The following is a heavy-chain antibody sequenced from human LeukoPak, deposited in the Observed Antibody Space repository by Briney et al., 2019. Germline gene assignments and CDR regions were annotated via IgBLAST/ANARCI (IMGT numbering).Heavy chain of an antibody. J-gene: IGHJ5*02. V-gene: IGHV3-11*04. CDR3: ARVDDFWSGYHP. Sequence: PGGSLRLSCTASGFTFSDYYMSWIRQAPGKGLEWLSYISSSGSTIYYADSVKGRFTISGDNAKNSLYLQMNSLRAEDTAVYYCARVDDFWSGYHPWGQGTLVTVSS. D-gene: IGHD3-3*01. CDR2: ISSSGSTI. CDR1: GFTFSDYY.